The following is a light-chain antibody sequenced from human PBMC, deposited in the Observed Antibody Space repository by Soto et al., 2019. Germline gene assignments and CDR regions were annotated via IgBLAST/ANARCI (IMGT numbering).Light chain of an antibody. CDR3: QQYGSEWT. V-gene: IGKV3-20*01. CDR2: GAS. Sequence: EIVLTQSPGTLSLSPGERATLSCRASQSVSSSYLAWYQQKPGQAPRLLIYGASSRATGIPDRFSGSGSGTDFTLTISRLEPEDFAGYYCQQYGSEWTFGQGTKVEIK. J-gene: IGKJ1*01. CDR1: QSVSSSY.